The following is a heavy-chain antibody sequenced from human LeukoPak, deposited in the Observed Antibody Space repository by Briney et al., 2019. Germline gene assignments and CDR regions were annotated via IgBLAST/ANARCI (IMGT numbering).Heavy chain of an antibody. CDR1: GFTFSSYG. D-gene: IGHD3-3*01. CDR3: AKVAAGVTIFGVVITHSYFDY. V-gene: IGHV3-30*18. J-gene: IGHJ4*02. Sequence: GGSLRLSCAASGFTFSSYGMHWVRQAPGKGLEWVAVISYDGSNKYYADSVKGRFTISRDNSKNTLYLQMNSLRAEDTAVYYCAKVAAGVTIFGVVITHSYFDYWGQGTLVTVSS. CDR2: ISYDGSNK.